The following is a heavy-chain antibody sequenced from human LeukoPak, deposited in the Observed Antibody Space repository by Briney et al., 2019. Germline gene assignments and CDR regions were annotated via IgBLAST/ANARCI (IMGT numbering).Heavy chain of an antibody. Sequence: GGSLRLSCGASGFTFDDHPMHWVRQVPGKSLEWVSLISGDGGTTSYADSVKGRFTISRDNSKNSLYLQMNSLRTEDTALYYCAKKSGAPANFDYWGQGTLVTVSS. CDR2: ISGDGGTT. CDR3: AKKSGAPANFDY. J-gene: IGHJ4*02. CDR1: GFTFDDHP. V-gene: IGHV3-43*02. D-gene: IGHD6-13*01.